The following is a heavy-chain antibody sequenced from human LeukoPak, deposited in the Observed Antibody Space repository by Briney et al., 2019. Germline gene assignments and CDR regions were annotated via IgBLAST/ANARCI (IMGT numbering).Heavy chain of an antibody. Sequence: PSETLSLTCTVSGGSISSYYWSWIRQPAGKGLESIGRIYTSGSTNYYPSLKSRVTISVDTSKNQFSLKLSSVTAADTAVYYCARVLRYSSSSRWFDPWGQGTLVTVSS. CDR2: IYTSGST. D-gene: IGHD6-6*01. CDR1: GGSISSYY. J-gene: IGHJ5*02. V-gene: IGHV4-4*07. CDR3: ARVLRYSSSSRWFDP.